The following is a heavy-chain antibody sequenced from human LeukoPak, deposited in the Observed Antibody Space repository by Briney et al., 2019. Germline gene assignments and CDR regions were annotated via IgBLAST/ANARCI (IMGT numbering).Heavy chain of an antibody. J-gene: IGHJ5*02. CDR2: INPSGGST. D-gene: IGHD6-13*01. CDR3: ARVLHIAAAGTGWFDP. CDR1: GYTFTRYY. Sequence: ASVKVSCKASGYTFTRYYMQWGQQAPGQGLEWMGIINPSGGSTSYAQKFQGRVTMTRDTSTSTVYMELSSLRSEDTAVYYCARVLHIAAAGTGWFDPWGQGTLVTVSS. V-gene: IGHV1-46*01.